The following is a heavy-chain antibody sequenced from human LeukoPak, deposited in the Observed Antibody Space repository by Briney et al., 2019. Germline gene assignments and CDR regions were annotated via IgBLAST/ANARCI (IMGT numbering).Heavy chain of an antibody. V-gene: IGHV3-7*03. CDR3: SKYFGSALDD. CDR1: GFTFSSSW. CDR2: IKHDGTEK. D-gene: IGHD2/OR15-2a*01. Sequence: PGRSLRLSCAASGFTFSSSWMCWVRQAPGNGLEWVANIKHDGTEKYYVDSVKGRFTISRDNAKNSVYLQMNSLRAEDTAVYFCSKYFGSALDDWGQGTLVTVSS. J-gene: IGHJ4*02.